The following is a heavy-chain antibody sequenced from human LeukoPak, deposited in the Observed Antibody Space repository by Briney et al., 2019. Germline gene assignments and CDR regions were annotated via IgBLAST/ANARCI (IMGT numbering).Heavy chain of an antibody. CDR1: GFTFSSYA. CDR2: LSYDGSNK. D-gene: IGHD4-17*01. Sequence: GRSLRLSCAASGFTFSSYAMHWVRQAPGKGLEWVAVLSYDGSNKYYADSVKGRFTISRDNSKNTLYLQMNSLRAEDTAVYYCARATTVTGPDVWGQGTTVTVSS. CDR3: ARATTVTGPDV. J-gene: IGHJ6*02. V-gene: IGHV3-30-3*01.